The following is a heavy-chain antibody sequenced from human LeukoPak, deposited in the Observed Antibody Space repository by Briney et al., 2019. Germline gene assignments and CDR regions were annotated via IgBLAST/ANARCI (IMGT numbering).Heavy chain of an antibody. CDR1: GGSISSYY. CDR2: IYTNGIP. Sequence: PSETLSLTCTVSGGSISSYYWSWIRQPAGKGLEWIGRIYTNGIPNYSPSLKSRITISLDTSKNQFSLKMNSVTAADTALYYCARGSSYYMDVWGKGTTVTVSS. V-gene: IGHV4-4*07. J-gene: IGHJ6*03. D-gene: IGHD3-10*01. CDR3: ARGSSYYMDV.